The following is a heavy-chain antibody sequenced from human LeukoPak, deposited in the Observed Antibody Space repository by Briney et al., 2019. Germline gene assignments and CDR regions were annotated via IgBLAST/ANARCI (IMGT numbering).Heavy chain of an antibody. D-gene: IGHD2-2*01. CDR1: GFTFSSYA. J-gene: IGHJ6*04. Sequence: GGSLRLSCAASGFTFSSYAMHWVRQAPGKGLEWVAVISYDGSNKYYADSVRGRFTISRDNSKNTLYLQMNSLRAEDTAVYYCARGPDIVVVPAAMSDYYYYGMDVWGKGTTVTVSS. V-gene: IGHV3-30*04. CDR3: ARGPDIVVVPAAMSDYYYYGMDV. CDR2: ISYDGSNK.